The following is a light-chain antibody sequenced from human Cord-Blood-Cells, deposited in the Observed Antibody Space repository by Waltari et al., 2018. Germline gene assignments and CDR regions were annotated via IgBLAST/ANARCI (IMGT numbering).Light chain of an antibody. CDR3: QQYNSYSWT. Sequence: DIQMTQSPSTLSASVGDRVTITCRASQSISSWLAWYQQNPGKAPKLLIYDASSLESGVPSRFSGSGSGTEFTLTISSLQPDDFATYYCQQYNSYSWTFGKGTKVEIK. J-gene: IGKJ1*01. CDR1: QSISSW. V-gene: IGKV1-5*01. CDR2: DAS.